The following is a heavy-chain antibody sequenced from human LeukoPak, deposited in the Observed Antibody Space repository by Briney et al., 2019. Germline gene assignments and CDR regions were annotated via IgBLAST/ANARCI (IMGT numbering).Heavy chain of an antibody. CDR2: ISWDGGST. J-gene: IGHJ4*02. D-gene: IGHD4-23*01. CDR1: GFTFDDYT. CDR3: AKEDYGGNSNLDY. Sequence: GGSLRLSCAASGFTFDDYTMHWVRQAPGKGLEWVSLISWDGGSTYYADSVKGRFTISRDNSRNSLYLQMNSLRTEDTALYYCAKEDYGGNSNLDYWGQGTLVTVSS. V-gene: IGHV3-43*01.